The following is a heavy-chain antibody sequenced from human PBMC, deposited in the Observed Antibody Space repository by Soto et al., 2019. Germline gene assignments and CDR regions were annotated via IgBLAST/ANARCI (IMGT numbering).Heavy chain of an antibody. CDR2: ISASGGST. Sequence: LRLSCAASGFTFSSYAMSWVRQAPGKGLEWVSTISASGGSTHYADSVKGRFTISRDNSKNTLYLQMNSLRAEDTAVYYCARVGRTGYSYGQFYYWGQGTQVTVSS. V-gene: IGHV3-23*01. J-gene: IGHJ4*02. CDR1: GFTFSSYA. CDR3: ARVGRTGYSYGQFYY. D-gene: IGHD5-18*01.